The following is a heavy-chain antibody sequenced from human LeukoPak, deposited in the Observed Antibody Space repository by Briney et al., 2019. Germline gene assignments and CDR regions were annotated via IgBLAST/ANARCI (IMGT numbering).Heavy chain of an antibody. D-gene: IGHD5-18*01. CDR1: GYTFTSYD. Sequence: ASVKVSCKASGYTFTSYDINWVRQAPGQGLEWVGWINPNSGGTNYAQKFQGRVTMTRDTSISTAYMELSRLRSDDTAVYYCARGIRGYSYVDYWGQGTLVTVSS. CDR2: INPNSGGT. CDR3: ARGIRGYSYVDY. J-gene: IGHJ4*02. V-gene: IGHV1-2*02.